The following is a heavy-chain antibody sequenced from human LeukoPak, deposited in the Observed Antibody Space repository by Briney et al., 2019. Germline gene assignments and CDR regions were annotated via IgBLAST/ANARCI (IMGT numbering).Heavy chain of an antibody. V-gene: IGHV3-7*03. CDR1: GFTFSNYW. CDR3: AREVCYGDCGYLHQ. J-gene: IGHJ1*01. CDR2: IKQDGAEI. Sequence: GGPLRLSCVASGFTFSNYWMNWVRQAPGKGLEWVANIKQDGAEIYYVDSVKGRFTISRDNAKNSLYLQMNSLRTEDTAVYYCAREVCYGDCGYLHQWGQGTLVTVSS. D-gene: IGHD4-17*01.